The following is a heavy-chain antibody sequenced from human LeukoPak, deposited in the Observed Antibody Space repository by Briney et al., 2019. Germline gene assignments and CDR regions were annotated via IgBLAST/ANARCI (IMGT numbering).Heavy chain of an antibody. D-gene: IGHD5-18*01. Sequence: GGSLRLSCAASGFTFSSYAMHWVRQAPGKGLEWVSLISWDGGSTYYADSVKGRFTISRDNSKNSLYLQMNSLRAEDTALYYCAKDGRNTAMVGDYYYYYYMDVWGKGTTVTVSS. CDR2: ISWDGGST. CDR3: AKDGRNTAMVGDYYYYYYMDV. CDR1: GFTFSSYA. J-gene: IGHJ6*03. V-gene: IGHV3-43D*03.